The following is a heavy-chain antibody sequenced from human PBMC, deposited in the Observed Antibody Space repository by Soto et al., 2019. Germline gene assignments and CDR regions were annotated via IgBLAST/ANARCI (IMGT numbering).Heavy chain of an antibody. Sequence: SETLSLTCTVSGGSIISSSYYWGWLRQPRQPPGKGLEWIGNIYYRGSTYYSPSLKSRLTMSVDTSKNQFSLRLSSVTAADTAVYFCARDNGDYAFDYWGQGTLVTVSS. D-gene: IGHD4-17*01. CDR2: IYYRGST. CDR1: GGSIISSSYY. V-gene: IGHV4-39*02. J-gene: IGHJ4*02. CDR3: ARDNGDYAFDY.